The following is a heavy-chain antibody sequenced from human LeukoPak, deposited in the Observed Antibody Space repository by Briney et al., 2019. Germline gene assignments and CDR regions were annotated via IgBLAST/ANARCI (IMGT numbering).Heavy chain of an antibody. CDR2: ISGSGGST. CDR3: AKSSAYYYDSSGYYYLDN. Sequence: TGGSLRLSCAASGFTFSSYAMSGVRQAPGKGLEWVSAISGSGGSTYYTDSVRGRFTISRDNSKNTLYLHMNSLRAEDTAVYYCAKSSAYYYDSSGYYYLDNWGQGTLVTVSS. D-gene: IGHD3-22*01. V-gene: IGHV3-23*01. CDR1: GFTFSSYA. J-gene: IGHJ4*02.